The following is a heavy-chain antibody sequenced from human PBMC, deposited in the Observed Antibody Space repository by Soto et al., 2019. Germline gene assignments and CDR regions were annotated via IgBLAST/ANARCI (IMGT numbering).Heavy chain of an antibody. Sequence: QVQLVESGGGVVQPGRSLRLSCAASGFTFSSYAMHWVRQAPGKGLEWVAVISYDGSNKYYADSVKGRFTISRDNSKNTLYLQMNILRAEDTAVYYCARDLVGRYFDWLLYHYYYGMDVWGQGTTVTVSS. CDR2: ISYDGSNK. CDR1: GFTFSSYA. J-gene: IGHJ6*02. CDR3: ARDLVGRYFDWLLYHYYYGMDV. D-gene: IGHD3-9*01. V-gene: IGHV3-30-3*01.